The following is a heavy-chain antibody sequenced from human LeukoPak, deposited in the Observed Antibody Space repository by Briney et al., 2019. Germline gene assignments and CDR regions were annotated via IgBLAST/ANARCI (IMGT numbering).Heavy chain of an antibody. D-gene: IGHD3-10*01. CDR2: INHSGGT. CDR1: GFTFSNYY. Sequence: GSLRLSCVASGFTFSNYYMNWIRQPPVKGLEWIGEINHSGGTNYNPSLKSRVTISVDTSKKQFSLKLSSVTAADTAVYYCARGVDYYGVWGQGTLVTVSS. CDR3: ARGVDYYGV. V-gene: IGHV4-34*01. J-gene: IGHJ4*02.